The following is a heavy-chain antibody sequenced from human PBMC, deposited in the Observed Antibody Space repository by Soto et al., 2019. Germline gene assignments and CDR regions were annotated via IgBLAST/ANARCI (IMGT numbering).Heavy chain of an antibody. Sequence: GASVKVSCKASGYTFTSYGISWVRQAPGQGLEWMGWISAYNGNTNYAQKLQGRVTMTTDTSTSTAYMELRSLRSDDTAVYYCARDNLIGIVVPAARGGWFDPWGQGTLVTVS. D-gene: IGHD2-2*01. CDR3: ARDNLIGIVVPAARGGWFDP. CDR1: GYTFTSYG. J-gene: IGHJ5*02. CDR2: ISAYNGNT. V-gene: IGHV1-18*04.